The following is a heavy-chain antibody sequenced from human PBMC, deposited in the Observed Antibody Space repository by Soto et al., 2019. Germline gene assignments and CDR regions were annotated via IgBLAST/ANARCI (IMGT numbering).Heavy chain of an antibody. D-gene: IGHD6-13*01. CDR2: IYSGGGS. Sequence: GGSLRLSCAASAFTVSNNYMTWVRQAPGKGLEWISFIYSGGGSFHADSVKGRFTISRDSSKNTVYLQINSLRVEDTAIYYCTRASIAATGYYFDYWGQGALVTVSS. CDR3: TRASIAATGYYFDY. V-gene: IGHV3-66*01. CDR1: AFTVSNNY. J-gene: IGHJ4*02.